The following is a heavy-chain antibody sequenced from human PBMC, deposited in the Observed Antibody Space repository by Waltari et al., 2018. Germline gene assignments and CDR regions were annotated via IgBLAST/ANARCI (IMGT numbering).Heavy chain of an antibody. J-gene: IGHJ5*01. Sequence: EVQLVESGGGLVQPGGSLRLSCVASGFTFSRDWMHWVRQAPDKGLVSVAHSKLDGRLITYTDSGKGRFTISRDNTKNMLFLQMNSLRVEDTGVYYCVQYSSEVLGDSWGQGTLVTVSS. CDR3: VQYSSEVLGDS. CDR1: GFTFSRDW. CDR2: SKLDGRLI. V-gene: IGHV3-74*03. D-gene: IGHD5-18*01.